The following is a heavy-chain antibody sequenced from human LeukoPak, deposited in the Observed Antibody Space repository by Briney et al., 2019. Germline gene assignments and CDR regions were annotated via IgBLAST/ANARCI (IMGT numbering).Heavy chain of an antibody. J-gene: IGHJ4*02. CDR3: AKDAYGDYDRGDY. Sequence: GGSLRLSCAASGFTFRSYAMTWVRQAPGKGLEWVSSISGSGGNTYYAGSVKGRFTISRDNSKNTLYLQMNSLRAGDTAVYYCAKDAYGDYDRGDYWGQGTLVTVSS. CDR2: ISGSGGNT. CDR1: GFTFRSYA. D-gene: IGHD4-17*01. V-gene: IGHV3-23*01.